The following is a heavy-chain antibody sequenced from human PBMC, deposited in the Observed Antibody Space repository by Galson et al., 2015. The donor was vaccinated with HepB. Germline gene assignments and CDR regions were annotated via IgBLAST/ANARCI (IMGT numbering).Heavy chain of an antibody. CDR2: INLISGGT. V-gene: IGHV1-2*06. D-gene: IGHD2-15*01. CDR1: GYTFTSYY. J-gene: IGHJ4*02. Sequence: SVKVSCKASGYTFTSYYMHWVRQAPGQGPEWVGRINLISGGTDYEQKFQGRVIMTRDTSISTAYMEVRRVSSDDTAVYYCAREDCSAGSCRFDYWGQGTLVTVSS. CDR3: AREDCSAGSCRFDY.